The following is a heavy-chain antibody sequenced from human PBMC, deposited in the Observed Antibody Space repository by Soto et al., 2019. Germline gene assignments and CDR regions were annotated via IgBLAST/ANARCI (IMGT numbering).Heavy chain of an antibody. V-gene: IGHV4-31*03. CDR3: ARGGDYYDSRGYYLDY. D-gene: IGHD3-22*01. CDR1: GGSISSGGYY. CDR2: IYYSGST. J-gene: IGHJ4*02. Sequence: QVQLQESGPGLVKPSQTLSLTCTVSGGSISSGGYYWSWIRQHPGKGLEWIGYIYYSGSTYYNPYLKSRVTITVDTSKNQCSLKLSSVTAEDTAVYYCARGGDYYDSRGYYLDYWGQGTLVTVSS.